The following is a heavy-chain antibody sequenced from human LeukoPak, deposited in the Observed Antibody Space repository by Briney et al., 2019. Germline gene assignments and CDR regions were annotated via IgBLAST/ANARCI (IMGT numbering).Heavy chain of an antibody. CDR1: GFTFDDSA. D-gene: IGHD6-13*01. V-gene: IGHV3-9*01. CDR2: ISWNSGSI. Sequence: GGCLRVSCAAPGFTFDDSAIYWVWQALRKSLEWVSGISWNSGSIGYADYVKGRFTISRDNAKNSLYLQMNSLRAEDTALYYCAKDSLRAATSYYYYMDVWGKGTTVTVSS. J-gene: IGHJ6*03. CDR3: AKDSLRAATSYYYYMDV.